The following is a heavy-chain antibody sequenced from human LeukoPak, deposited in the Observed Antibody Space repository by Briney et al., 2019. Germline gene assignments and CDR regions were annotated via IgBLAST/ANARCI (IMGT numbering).Heavy chain of an antibody. CDR3: ARTSRAARRANAFDI. CDR2: IYHSGST. Sequence: SETLSLTCAVSGGSISSGGYSWSWIRQPPGKGLEWIGYIYHSGSTYYNPSLKSRVTISVDRCKNQFSLKLSSVPAADTAVYYCARTSRAARRANAFDIWGQGTMVTVSS. D-gene: IGHD6-6*01. CDR1: GGSISSGGYS. V-gene: IGHV4-30-2*01. J-gene: IGHJ3*02.